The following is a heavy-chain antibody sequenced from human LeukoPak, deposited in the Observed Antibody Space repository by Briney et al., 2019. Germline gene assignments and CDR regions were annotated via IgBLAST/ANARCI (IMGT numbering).Heavy chain of an antibody. CDR1: GFTFSSYG. Sequence: GGSLRLSCAASGFTFSSYGMNWVRQAPGKGLEWVSYISSSSSTIYYADSVKGRFTISRDNAKNSLYLQMNSLRAEDTAIYYCARVIRAAPGKGYFDYWGQGTLVTVSS. J-gene: IGHJ4*02. D-gene: IGHD6-13*01. CDR3: ARVIRAAPGKGYFDY. V-gene: IGHV3-48*04. CDR2: ISSSSSTI.